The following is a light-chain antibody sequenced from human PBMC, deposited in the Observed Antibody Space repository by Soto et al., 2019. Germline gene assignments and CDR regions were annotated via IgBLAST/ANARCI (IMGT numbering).Light chain of an antibody. J-gene: IGLJ2*01. V-gene: IGLV2-14*03. CDR3: SSYTRTNTLV. CDR2: GVS. CDR1: SSDVGAYNY. Sequence: QSALTQPASVPGSPGQSITISCTGTSSDVGAYNYVSWYQQHPGKAPKLIIYGVSNRPSRISNRFSGSKSGNTASLTISGLQAEDEAAYYCSSYTRTNTLVFGGGTKLPVL.